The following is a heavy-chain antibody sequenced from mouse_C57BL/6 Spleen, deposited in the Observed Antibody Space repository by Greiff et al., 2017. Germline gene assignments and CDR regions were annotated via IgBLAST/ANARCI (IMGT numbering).Heavy chain of an antibody. J-gene: IGHJ2*01. Sequence: VQLQQPGAELVRPGSSVKLSCKASGYTFTSYWMHWVKQRPIQGLEWIGNIDPSDSETHYNQKFKDKATLTVDKSSSTAYMQLSSLTSEDSAVCYCARLDDGYYEDYWGQGTTLTVSS. V-gene: IGHV1-52*01. D-gene: IGHD2-3*01. CDR1: GYTFTSYW. CDR3: ARLDDGYYEDY. CDR2: IDPSDSET.